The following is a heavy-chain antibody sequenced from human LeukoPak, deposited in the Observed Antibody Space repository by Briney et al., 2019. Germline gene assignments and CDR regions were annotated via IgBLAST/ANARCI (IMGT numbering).Heavy chain of an antibody. D-gene: IGHD3-3*01. CDR1: GFTFSSYG. CDR3: ASFSRDTILAAFDI. V-gene: IGHV3-30*02. Sequence: GGSLRLSCAASGFTFSSYGMHWVRQAPGKGLEWVAFIRYNESNKYYADSVKGRFTISRDNSKNTLYLQMNSLRSEDTAVYYCASFSRDTILAAFDIWGQGTMVTVSS. CDR2: IRYNESNK. J-gene: IGHJ3*02.